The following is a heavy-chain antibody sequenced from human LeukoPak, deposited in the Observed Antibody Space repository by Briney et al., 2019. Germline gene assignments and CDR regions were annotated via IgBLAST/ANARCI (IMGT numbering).Heavy chain of an antibody. V-gene: IGHV3-30*02. CDR2: IRYDGSNK. D-gene: IGHD2/OR15-2a*01. Sequence: PGRSLRLSCAASGFTFSSYGMHWVRQAPGKGLEWVAFIRYDGSNKYYADSVKGRFTISRDNSKNTLYLQMNSLRAEDTAVYYCAKGPTEYSYYFDYWGQGTLVTVSS. J-gene: IGHJ4*02. CDR3: AKGPTEYSYYFDY. CDR1: GFTFSSYG.